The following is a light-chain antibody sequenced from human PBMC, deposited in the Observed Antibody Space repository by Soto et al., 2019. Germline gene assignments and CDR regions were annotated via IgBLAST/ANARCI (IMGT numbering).Light chain of an antibody. Sequence: EIVLTQSPATLSLSPGETATLSCRASQSISRYLAWYQQKPGQAPRILIYDASIRATGIPARFRGGGSETDFTLTISSLAPEHFAIYYCQQRGTWPRVTFGGGTKVEIK. V-gene: IGKV3-11*01. CDR3: QQRGTWPRVT. CDR2: DAS. J-gene: IGKJ4*01. CDR1: QSISRY.